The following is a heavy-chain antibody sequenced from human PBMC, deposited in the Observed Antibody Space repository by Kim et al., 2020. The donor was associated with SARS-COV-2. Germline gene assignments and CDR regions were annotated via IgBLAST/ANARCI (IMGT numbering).Heavy chain of an antibody. J-gene: IGHJ4*02. Sequence: SVKVSCKASGDTFSTYTISWVRQAPGQGLEWMGGIIAIFGTADYAQKFQGRVTITTDESTSTAYMELSSLRSEDTAVYYCARDTRCRIFYPLDYCGQGT. D-gene: IGHD2-8*01. CDR3: ARDTRCRIFYPLDY. CDR1: GDTFSTYT. V-gene: IGHV1-69*05. CDR2: IIAIFGTA.